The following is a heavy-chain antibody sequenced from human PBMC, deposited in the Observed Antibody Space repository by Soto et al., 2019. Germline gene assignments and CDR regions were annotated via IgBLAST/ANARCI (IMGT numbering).Heavy chain of an antibody. CDR2: IHQDGNEK. Sequence: LRLSCAASRFTFSTYWMTWVRLTPGKGLEWVANIHQDGNEKYYMDSVKGRFTISRDNAKNSLYLQMTSLRAEDTAVYYCAGGNALDVWGQGTTVTVSS. J-gene: IGHJ6*02. V-gene: IGHV3-7*01. CDR1: RFTFSTYW. CDR3: AGGNALDV.